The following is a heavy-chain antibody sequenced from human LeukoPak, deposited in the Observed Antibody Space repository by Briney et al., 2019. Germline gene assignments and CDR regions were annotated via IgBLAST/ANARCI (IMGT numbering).Heavy chain of an antibody. D-gene: IGHD3-10*01. CDR3: AKGYASGTYYSDY. Sequence: GGSLRLSCAASGIIFDNDAMSWVRQAPGKGLEWVSAISGSGGATFYAGSVRGRFTISRDNSKNTLYLQVNSLRAEDTAVYYCAKGYASGTYYSDYWGQGTLVTVSS. V-gene: IGHV3-23*01. CDR1: GIIFDNDA. J-gene: IGHJ4*02. CDR2: ISGSGGAT.